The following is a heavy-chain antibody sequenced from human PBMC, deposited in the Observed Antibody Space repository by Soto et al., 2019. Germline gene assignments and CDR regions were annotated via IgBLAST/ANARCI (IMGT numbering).Heavy chain of an antibody. CDR3: VRVPGP. CDR1: GGSISSGGYS. J-gene: IGHJ5*02. CDR2: IYHSGST. Sequence: SETLSLTCVVSGGSISSGGYSWSWIRQPPGKGLEWIGYIYHSGSTYYNPSLKSRVTISVDRSKNQFSLKLSSVTAADTAVYYCVRVPGPWGQGTLVTGSS. V-gene: IGHV4-30-2*01.